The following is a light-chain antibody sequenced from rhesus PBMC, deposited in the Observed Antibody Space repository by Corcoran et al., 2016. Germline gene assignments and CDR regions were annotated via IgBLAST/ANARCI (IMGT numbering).Light chain of an antibody. Sequence: DIQMTQSPSSLSASVGDRVTITCRASENVNNYLNWYPQKPGKAPKLLIYKASTLQSGVPSRFSGSGSGTDYTFTISSLQPEDVATYYCQQGYGTPLTFGGGTKVEIK. V-gene: IGKV1-74*01. J-gene: IGKJ4*01. CDR1: ENVNNY. CDR3: QQGYGTPLT. CDR2: KAS.